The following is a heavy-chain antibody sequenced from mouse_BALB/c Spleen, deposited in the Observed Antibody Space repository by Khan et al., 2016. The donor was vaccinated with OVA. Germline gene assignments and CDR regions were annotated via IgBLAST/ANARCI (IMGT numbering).Heavy chain of an antibody. CDR3: AIRDYFDY. V-gene: IGHV1S137*01. Sequence: QVQLQQSGPGLVRPGVSVKISCKGSGYTFTDYSMHWVKQSHAKSLEWIGVISTDSVNTNYNQKFKGKATLTVDKSSSTAYMELARMTSEDSAIYYCAIRDYFDYWGQGTTLTVSS. CDR1: GYTFTDYS. CDR2: ISTDSVNT. J-gene: IGHJ2*01.